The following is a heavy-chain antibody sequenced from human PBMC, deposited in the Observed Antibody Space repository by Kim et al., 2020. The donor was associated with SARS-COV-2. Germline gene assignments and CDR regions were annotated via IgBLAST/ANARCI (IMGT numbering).Heavy chain of an antibody. J-gene: IGHJ4*02. D-gene: IGHD3-10*01. Sequence: RGSLRLSCAASGFTFSNAWMSWVRQAPGKGLEWVGRIKSKTDGGTTDYAAPVKGRFTISRDDSKNTLYLQMNSLKTEDTAVYYCTTDHYGSGSYYHDLDYWGQGTLVTVSS. CDR3: TTDHYGSGSYYHDLDY. V-gene: IGHV3-15*01. CDR2: IKSKTDGGTT. CDR1: GFTFSNAW.